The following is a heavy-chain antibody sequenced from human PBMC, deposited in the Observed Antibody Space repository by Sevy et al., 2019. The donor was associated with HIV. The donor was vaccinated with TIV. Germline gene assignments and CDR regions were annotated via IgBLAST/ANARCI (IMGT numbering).Heavy chain of an antibody. CDR2: IYPGDSDT. D-gene: IGHD5-12*01. CDR3: ARSRGQDGYNFHPFDY. J-gene: IGHJ4*02. CDR1: GYSFTSYW. Sequence: GESLKISCKGSGYSFTSYWIGWVCQMPGKGLEWMGIIYPGDSDTRYSPSFQGQVTISADKSISTAYLQWSSLKASDTAMYYCARSRGQDGYNFHPFDYWGQGTLVTVSS. V-gene: IGHV5-51*01.